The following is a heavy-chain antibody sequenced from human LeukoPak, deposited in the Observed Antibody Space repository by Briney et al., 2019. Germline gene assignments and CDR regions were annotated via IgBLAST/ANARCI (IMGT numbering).Heavy chain of an antibody. CDR3: AGHEPYYYYGMDV. Sequence: GGSLRLSCAASGFTFSSYSMNWVRQAPGKGLEWVSSISSSSSYIYYADSVKGRFTISRDNAKNSLYLQMNSLRAEDTAVYYRAGHEPYYYYGMDVWGQGTTVTVSS. V-gene: IGHV3-21*01. D-gene: IGHD1-14*01. J-gene: IGHJ6*02. CDR1: GFTFSSYS. CDR2: ISSSSSYI.